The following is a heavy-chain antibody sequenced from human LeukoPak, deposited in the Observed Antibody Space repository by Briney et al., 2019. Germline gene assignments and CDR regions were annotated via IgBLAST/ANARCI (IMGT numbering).Heavy chain of an antibody. D-gene: IGHD6-19*01. CDR1: GFTFSSYG. Sequence: PGGSLTLSCAASGFTFSSYGMLWVPQAPGKGLEGVAFIRYDGSNKYYEDAVKGTITISRDNSKNTLYLQMNSLRAEDTAVYYCAKDGYSSGWYVRYFDYWGQGTLVTVSS. V-gene: IGHV3-30*02. J-gene: IGHJ4*02. CDR2: IRYDGSNK. CDR3: AKDGYSSGWYVRYFDY.